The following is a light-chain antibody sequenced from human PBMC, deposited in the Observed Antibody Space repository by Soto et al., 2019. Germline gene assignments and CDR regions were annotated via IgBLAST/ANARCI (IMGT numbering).Light chain of an antibody. Sequence: DIQMTQSPSTLSTSVGDRVTITCRASQSISSWLAWYQQKPGKAPKLLIYKASSLESGVPSRFSGSRSETEFTLTISSLQPDDFATYYCQQYNDYPWTFGQGTKVEIK. CDR3: QQYNDYPWT. CDR2: KAS. J-gene: IGKJ1*01. V-gene: IGKV1-5*03. CDR1: QSISSW.